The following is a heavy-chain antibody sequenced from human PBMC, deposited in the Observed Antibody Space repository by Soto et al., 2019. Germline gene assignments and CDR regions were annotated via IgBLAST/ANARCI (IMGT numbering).Heavy chain of an antibody. CDR3: ARGGQNGYYDSRAMVDY. V-gene: IGHV1-18*01. Sequence: QVQLVQSGAEVKKPGASVKVSCKASGYTFTSYGISWVRQAPGQGLEWMGWISAYNGNTNYAQKLQGRVTMTTDTSXSXXDMERRSLRSDDTAVYYCARGGQNGYYDSRAMVDYWGQGTLVTVSS. CDR2: ISAYNGNT. J-gene: IGHJ4*02. CDR1: GYTFTSYG. D-gene: IGHD3-22*01.